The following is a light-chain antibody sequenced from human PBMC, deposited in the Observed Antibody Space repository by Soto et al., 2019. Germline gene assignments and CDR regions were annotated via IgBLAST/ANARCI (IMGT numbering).Light chain of an antibody. CDR1: QSISGW. V-gene: IGKV1-5*01. CDR2: DAF. Sequence: DIQMTQSPYTLSASVGDRVIITCRASQSISGWLAWYQQKPGKAPKLLIFDAFSLESGVPSRFSGSGSGTEFTLTISSLQPEDFATYYCQQYNPNSALTFGGGTKVDIK. CDR3: QQYNPNSALT. J-gene: IGKJ4*01.